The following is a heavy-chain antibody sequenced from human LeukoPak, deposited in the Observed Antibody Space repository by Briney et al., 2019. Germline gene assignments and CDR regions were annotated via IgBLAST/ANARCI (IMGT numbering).Heavy chain of an antibody. CDR3: ARAPRIKGIAAAGTGNYFDY. CDR2: IYHSGST. CDR1: GGSISSGGYS. J-gene: IGHJ4*02. D-gene: IGHD6-13*01. V-gene: IGHV4-30-2*01. Sequence: ASQTLSLTCAVSGGSISSGGYSWSWIRQPPGKGLEWIGYIYHSGSTYYNPSLKSRVTISVDRSKNQFSLKLSSVTAADTAVYYCARAPRIKGIAAAGTGNYFDYWGQGTLVTVSS.